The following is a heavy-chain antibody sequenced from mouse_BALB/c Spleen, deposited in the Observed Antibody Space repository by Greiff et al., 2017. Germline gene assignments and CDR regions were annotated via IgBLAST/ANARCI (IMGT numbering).Heavy chain of an antibody. CDR2: IDTSDSYT. D-gene: IGHD1-2*01. CDR3: AREGHYYGYDRFAY. Sequence: QVQLQQPGAELVMPGASVKMSCKASGYTFTDYWMHWVKQRPGQGLEWIGAIDTSDSYTSYNQKFKGKATLTVDESSSTAYMQLSSLTSEDSAVYYCAREGHYYGYDRFAYWGQGTLVTVSA. CDR1: GYTFTDYW. V-gene: IGHV1-69*01. J-gene: IGHJ3*01.